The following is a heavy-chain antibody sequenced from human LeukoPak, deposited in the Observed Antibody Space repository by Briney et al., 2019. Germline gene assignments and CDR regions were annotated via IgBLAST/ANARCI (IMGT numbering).Heavy chain of an antibody. D-gene: IGHD1-26*01. CDR3: ARRSGEGYFDC. V-gene: IGHV3-66*01. J-gene: IGHJ4*02. CDR1: GFIVSSNY. CDR2: IYSGGDT. Sequence: GGSLRLSCAASGFIVSSNYMTWVRQAAGKGLEWLSVIYSGGDTYYADSVKSRFTISRDNSKNTLYLQMNSLRAEDTAVYYCARRSGEGYFDCGGQGTLVTVSS.